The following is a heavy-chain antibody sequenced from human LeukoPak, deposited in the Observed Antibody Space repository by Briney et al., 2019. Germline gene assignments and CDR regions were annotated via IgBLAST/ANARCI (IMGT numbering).Heavy chain of an antibody. D-gene: IGHD5-24*01. J-gene: IGHJ6*02. CDR3: ARALGGLQPYYYNYGMDV. CDR1: GFTFSSYW. V-gene: IGHV3-7*01. CDR2: IKQDGSEK. Sequence: GGSLRLSCAASGFTFSSYWMSWVRQAPAKGLEWVANIKQDGSEKYYVDFVKGRFTISRDNAKNSLYLQMNSLRAEDTTVYYCARALGGLQPYYYNYGMDVWGQGTTVTVSS.